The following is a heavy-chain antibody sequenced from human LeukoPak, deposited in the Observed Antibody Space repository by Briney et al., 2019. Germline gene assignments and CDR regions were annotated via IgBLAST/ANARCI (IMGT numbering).Heavy chain of an antibody. CDR1: GFSFITSGVG. V-gene: IGHV2-5*01. CDR3: AHRQGGWYTFYI. Sequence: GPTLGKPTQTLTLTFTFYGFSFITSGVGVGWIRHPPIKALEWLALNSWHDDKRDRPSLKIRLNITKDTSKIQVDLTMTNMNPVDTATCYCAHRQGGWYTFYIWGQGKRVTVSS. J-gene: IGHJ3*02. CDR2: NSWHDDK. D-gene: IGHD1-1*01.